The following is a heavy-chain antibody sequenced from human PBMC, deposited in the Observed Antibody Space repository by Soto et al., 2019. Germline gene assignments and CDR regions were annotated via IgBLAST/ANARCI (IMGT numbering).Heavy chain of an antibody. Sequence: QVQLQESGPGLVKPSQTLSLNCSVSGDSINNADYYWSWIRQHAGQGLEWIGYIYYSGTTYYNPSLKSRVTISIDTSKNHFSLEISSLTAADTAVYYCSRVLLHGFYFRGQGTMVTVSS. CDR3: SRVLLHGFYF. D-gene: IGHD3-3*01. CDR1: GDSINNADYY. V-gene: IGHV4-31*03. J-gene: IGHJ3*01. CDR2: IYYSGTT.